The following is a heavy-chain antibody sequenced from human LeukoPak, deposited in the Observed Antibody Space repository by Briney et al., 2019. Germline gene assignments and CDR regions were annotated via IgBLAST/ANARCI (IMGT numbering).Heavy chain of an antibody. CDR2: INHSGST. J-gene: IGHJ6*02. D-gene: IGHD6-6*01. Sequence: SETLSLTCAVYGGSFSGYYWSWIRQPPGKGLEWIGEINHSGSTNYNPSLKSRVTISVDTSKNQFSLKLSSVTAADTAAYYCARDAPIAARPNYYYYYGMDVWGQGTTVTVSS. V-gene: IGHV4-34*01. CDR3: ARDAPIAARPNYYYYYGMDV. CDR1: GGSFSGYY.